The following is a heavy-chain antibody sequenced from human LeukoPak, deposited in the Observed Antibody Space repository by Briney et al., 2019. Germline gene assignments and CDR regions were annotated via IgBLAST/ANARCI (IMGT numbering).Heavy chain of an antibody. CDR1: GFTFNTYA. V-gene: IGHV3-23*01. D-gene: IGHD3-10*01. Sequence: RGSLRLSCAASGFTFNTYAMSWVRQAPGKGLEWVSAITSSGGDTHYPDSVKGRFTISRDNSKNTVYLQMNSLRAEDTAIYHCARYFDKGGYYGRHDYWGQGTLVTVSS. CDR3: ARYFDKGGYYGRHDY. CDR2: ITSSGGDT. J-gene: IGHJ4*02.